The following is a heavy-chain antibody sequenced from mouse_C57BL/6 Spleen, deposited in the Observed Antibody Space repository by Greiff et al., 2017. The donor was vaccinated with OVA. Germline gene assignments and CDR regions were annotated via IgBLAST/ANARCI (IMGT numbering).Heavy chain of an antibody. CDR1: GYTFTSYW. CDR3: ARLGSPYWYFDV. J-gene: IGHJ1*03. D-gene: IGHD1-1*01. V-gene: IGHV1-52*01. Sequence: QVQLKQPGAELVRPGSSVKLSCKASGYTFTSYWMHWVKQRPIQGLEWIGNIDPSDSETHYNQKFKDKATLTVDKSSSTAYMQLSSLTSEDSAVYYCARLGSPYWYFDVWGTGTTVTVSS. CDR2: IDPSDSET.